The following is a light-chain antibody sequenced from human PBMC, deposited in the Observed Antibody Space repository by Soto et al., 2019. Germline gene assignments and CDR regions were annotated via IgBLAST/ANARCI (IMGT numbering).Light chain of an antibody. J-gene: IGKJ5*01. CDR3: QQYGSSPPDT. CDR1: QSVSSSY. CDR2: GAS. V-gene: IGKV3-20*01. Sequence: EIVLTQSPGNLSLSPGERATLSCRAIQSVSSSYLAWYQQKPGQAPRLLIYGASSRATGIPDRFSGSGSGTDFTLTISRLEPEDFAVYYCQQYGSSPPDTFGQGTRLEIK.